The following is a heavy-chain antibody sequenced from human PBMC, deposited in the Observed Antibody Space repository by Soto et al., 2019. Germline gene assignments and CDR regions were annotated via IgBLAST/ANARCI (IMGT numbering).Heavy chain of an antibody. V-gene: IGHV4-61*01. Sequence: QVQLQESGPGLVKPSETLSLTCTVSGGSVSSGSYYWSWIRQPPGKGLEWIGYIYYSGSTNYNPSLKRRVTISVDTSKNQFSLTLSSVTAADTAVYYCARGVPYSYGYVSWFDPWGQGTLVTVSS. CDR1: GGSVSSGSYY. CDR3: ARGVPYSYGYVSWFDP. CDR2: IYYSGST. D-gene: IGHD5-18*01. J-gene: IGHJ5*02.